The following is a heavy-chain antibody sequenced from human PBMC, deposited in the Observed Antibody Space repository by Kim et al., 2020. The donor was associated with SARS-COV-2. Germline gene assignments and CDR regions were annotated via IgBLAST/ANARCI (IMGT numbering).Heavy chain of an antibody. CDR1: GFTFDDYG. CDR2: INWNGGST. CDR3: ARVPCRRCYDRRGKPRSSESGAI. J-gene: IGHJ3*02. D-gene: IGHD3-10*02. V-gene: IGHV3-20*04. Sequence: GGSLRLSCAASGFTFDDYGMSWVRQAPGKGLEWVSGINWNGGSTGYADSVKGRFTISRDNAKNSLYLQMNSLRAEDTALYYCARVPCRRCYDRRGKPRSSESGAIWGQGTMVTVSS.